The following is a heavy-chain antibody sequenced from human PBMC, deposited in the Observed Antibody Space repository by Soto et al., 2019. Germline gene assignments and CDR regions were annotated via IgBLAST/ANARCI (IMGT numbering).Heavy chain of an antibody. CDR2: TYYRSKWHY. CDR3: ARTPRGRGVTYFDD. D-gene: IGHD3-10*01. J-gene: IGHJ4*02. CDR1: GYSVSNNSVA. Sequence: SQTLSLTCAISGYSVSNNSVAWNWVRQSPSRGLEWLGRTYYRSKWHYDYAPSVRSRITINPDTSKNHFSLQLNSVSPEDAAVYYCARTPRGRGVTYFDDWGQGTLVPVSS. V-gene: IGHV6-1*01.